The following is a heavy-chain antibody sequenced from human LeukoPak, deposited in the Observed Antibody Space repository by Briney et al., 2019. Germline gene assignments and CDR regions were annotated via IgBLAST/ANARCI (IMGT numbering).Heavy chain of an antibody. CDR3: ARPRGGSWYNWFDP. CDR1: GFTFSSYS. Sequence: GGSLRLSCAASGFTFSSYSMNWVRQAPGKGLEWVSSISSSSSYIYYADSVKGRFTISRDNAKNSLYLQMNSLRAEDTAVYYCARPRGGSWYNWFDPWGQGTLVTVSS. J-gene: IGHJ5*02. V-gene: IGHV3-21*01. CDR2: ISSSSSYI. D-gene: IGHD2-15*01.